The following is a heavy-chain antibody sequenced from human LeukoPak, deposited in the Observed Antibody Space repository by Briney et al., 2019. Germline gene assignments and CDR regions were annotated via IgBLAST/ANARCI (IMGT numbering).Heavy chain of an antibody. J-gene: IGHJ5*02. D-gene: IGHD3-10*01. CDR2: INHSGST. CDR3: ARDPPDYYGSGSYSDVNWFDP. Sequence: SETLSLTCAAYGGSFSGYYWSWIRQPPGKGLEWIGEINHSGSTNYIPSLKSRVTISVDTSKNQFSLKLSSVTAADTAVYYCARDPPDYYGSGSYSDVNWFDPWGQGTLVTVSS. V-gene: IGHV4-34*01. CDR1: GGSFSGYY.